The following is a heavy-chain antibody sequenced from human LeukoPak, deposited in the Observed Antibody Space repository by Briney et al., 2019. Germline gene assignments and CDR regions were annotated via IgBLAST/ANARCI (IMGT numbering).Heavy chain of an antibody. CDR2: INPNSGGT. CDR3: ASRKLRIRRYYYMDV. J-gene: IGHJ6*03. V-gene: IGHV1-2*02. Sequence: VASVKVSCKASGYTFTGYYMHWVRQAPGQGLEWMGWINPNSGGTNYAQKFQGRVTITTDESTSTAYMELSSLRSEDTAVYYCASRKLRIRRYYYMDVWGKGTTVTVSS. D-gene: IGHD1-14*01. CDR1: GYTFTGYY.